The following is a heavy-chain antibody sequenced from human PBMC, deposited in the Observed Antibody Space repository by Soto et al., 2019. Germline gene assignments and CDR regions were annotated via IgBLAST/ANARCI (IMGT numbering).Heavy chain of an antibody. CDR2: ISYDGSNK. Sequence: SLRLSCAASGFTFSSYAMHWVRQAPGKGLEWVAVISYDGSNKYYADSVKGRFTISRDNSKNTLYLQMNSLRAEDTAVYYCASTTAMADLDYWGQGTLVTVSS. D-gene: IGHD5-18*01. CDR1: GFTFSSYA. CDR3: ASTTAMADLDY. J-gene: IGHJ4*02. V-gene: IGHV3-30-3*01.